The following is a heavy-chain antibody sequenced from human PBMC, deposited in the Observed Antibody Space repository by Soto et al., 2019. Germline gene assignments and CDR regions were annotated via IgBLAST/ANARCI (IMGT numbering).Heavy chain of an antibody. CDR1: GVRFSPFW. V-gene: IGHV3-74*01. CDR3: AKDRDYYYDYSGNDY. D-gene: IGHD3-22*01. Sequence: PGGSLRLSCAASGVRFSPFWMHWVRQVPGKGPVWVSRINSDGNSTSYADSVKGRFTISRDNAKNTLYLQMNSLRAEDTAVYYCAKDRDYYYDYSGNDYWGQGTLVTVSS. J-gene: IGHJ4*02. CDR2: INSDGNST.